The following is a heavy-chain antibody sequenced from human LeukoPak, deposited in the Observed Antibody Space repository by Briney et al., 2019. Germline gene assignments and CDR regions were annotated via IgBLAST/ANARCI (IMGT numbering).Heavy chain of an antibody. V-gene: IGHV3-21*01. Sequence: GGSLRLSCAASGFTFSSYSMNWVRQAPGKGLEWVSSISSSSSYIYYADSVKGRFTISRDNAKNSLYLQMNSLRAEDTAVYYCARDFSGDYYESSGYYDFGIDYWGQGTLVTVSS. J-gene: IGHJ4*02. CDR3: ARDFSGDYYESSGYYDFGIDY. D-gene: IGHD3-22*01. CDR2: ISSSSSYI. CDR1: GFTFSSYS.